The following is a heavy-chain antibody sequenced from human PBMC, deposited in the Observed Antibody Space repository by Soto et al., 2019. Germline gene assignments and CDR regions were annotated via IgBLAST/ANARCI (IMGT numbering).Heavy chain of an antibody. CDR2: IDPSNSYI. CDR1: GYSFTSYW. CDR3: ARRISGQTEEYNAYYFYGLDV. D-gene: IGHD1-1*01. Sequence: GDSLKISCKGSGYSFTSYWIGWVRQMPGKGLEWMGRIDPSNSYINYSTCFQGHVTISVDRSISTAYLQCSRLESWDNAIYYCARRISGQTEEYNAYYFYGLDVWGPGTKVIV. J-gene: IGHJ6*02. V-gene: IGHV5-10-1*01.